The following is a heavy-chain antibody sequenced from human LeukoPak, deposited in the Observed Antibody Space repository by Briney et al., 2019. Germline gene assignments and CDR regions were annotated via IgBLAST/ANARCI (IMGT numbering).Heavy chain of an antibody. CDR2: INHSGST. CDR3: ARVLKLRGYSYPDY. Sequence: PSETLSLTCAVYGGSFSGYYWSWIRQPPGKVLEWIGEINHSGSTNYNPSLKSRVTISVDTSKNQFSLKLSSVTAADTAVYYCARVLKLRGYSYPDYWGQGTLVTVSS. J-gene: IGHJ4*02. V-gene: IGHV4-34*01. D-gene: IGHD5-18*01. CDR1: GGSFSGYY.